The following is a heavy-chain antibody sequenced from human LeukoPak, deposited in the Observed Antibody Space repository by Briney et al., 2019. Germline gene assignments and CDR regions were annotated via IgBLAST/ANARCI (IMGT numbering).Heavy chain of an antibody. V-gene: IGHV5-51*01. Sequence: GESLKISCKGSGYSFTSYWIGWVRQMPGKGLEWMGILYPGDSDTRYSPSFQGQVTISADKSISTAYLQWSSLRASDAAMYYCATPFGGYCSGGSCRHFGVDYWGQGTLVTVSS. CDR2: LYPGDSDT. D-gene: IGHD2-15*01. CDR3: ATPFGGYCSGGSCRHFGVDY. J-gene: IGHJ4*02. CDR1: GYSFTSYW.